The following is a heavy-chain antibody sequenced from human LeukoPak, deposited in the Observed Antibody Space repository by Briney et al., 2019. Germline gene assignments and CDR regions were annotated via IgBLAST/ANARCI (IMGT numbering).Heavy chain of an antibody. CDR2: ISTSGSAM. CDR1: GFTFSRYT. Sequence: GGSLRLSCAASGFTFSRYTMNWVRQAPGKGLEWVSHISTSGSAMYYADSVKGRFTISRDNSKNTLYVQVNSLGTEDTAAYYCVRIRGEAAIDYWGQGTLVTVST. J-gene: IGHJ4*02. CDR3: VRIRGEAAIDY. D-gene: IGHD3-10*01. V-gene: IGHV3-48*01.